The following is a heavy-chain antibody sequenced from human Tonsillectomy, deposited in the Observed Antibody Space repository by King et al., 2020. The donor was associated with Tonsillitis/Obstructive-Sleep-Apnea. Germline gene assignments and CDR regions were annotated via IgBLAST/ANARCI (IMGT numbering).Heavy chain of an antibody. V-gene: IGHV4-59*01. D-gene: IGHD6-13*01. CDR2: IYYSGTT. Sequence: MQLQESGPGLVKPSETLSLTCTVSGGSISPYQWSWIRQPPGQGLEWIAYIYYSGTTDYNPSLKSRLTISVDTSKNQFSLKLTSVTAADTAVYYRARVRIAAAGLDYWGQGALVTVSS. CDR1: GGSISPYQ. CDR3: ARVRIAAAGLDY. J-gene: IGHJ4*02.